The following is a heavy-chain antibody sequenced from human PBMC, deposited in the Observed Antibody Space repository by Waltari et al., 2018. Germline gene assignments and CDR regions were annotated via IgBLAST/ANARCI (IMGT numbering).Heavy chain of an antibody. D-gene: IGHD1-1*01. J-gene: IGHJ6*03. CDR3: GREDNHYYYMDV. Sequence: EVQLVESGGGLVQPGGSLRLSCAASGFSFSSYWMHWVRQAPGKGLVWVSRINSDGSSTTYADSVKGRFTISGDNAKNTLYLQTNSLRGEDSAVYYCGREDNHYYYMDVWGKGTTVTVSS. CDR2: INSDGSST. CDR1: GFSFSSYW. V-gene: IGHV3-74*01.